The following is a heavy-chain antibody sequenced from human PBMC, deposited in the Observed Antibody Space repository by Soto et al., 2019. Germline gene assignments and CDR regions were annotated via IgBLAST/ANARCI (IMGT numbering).Heavy chain of an antibody. D-gene: IGHD3-16*01. Sequence: SETLSLTCSVSADSFSKYYWTWIRQPPGEGLEWIGYIYFNGNTNYNPSLKGRVAISIDTSKKQFSLNLSSVTAADTAVYYCASVTFGGVVLAHWGQGTLVTVSS. CDR1: ADSFSKYY. J-gene: IGHJ4*02. CDR3: ASVTFGGVVLAH. CDR2: IYFNGNT. V-gene: IGHV4-59*01.